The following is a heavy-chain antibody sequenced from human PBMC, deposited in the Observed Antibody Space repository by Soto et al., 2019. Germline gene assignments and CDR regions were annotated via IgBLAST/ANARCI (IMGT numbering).Heavy chain of an antibody. Sequence: TWGSLRLSCVASGFAFNEYWMHWIRQTAGKGLEWVARISDDGPRIDYADFVKGRCTIARDNVKNTLFLHMRSLRGEDTAVYYCTRGPRPSSTGTGGLWGRGALVTVAS. CDR3: TRGPRPSSTGTGGL. CDR2: ISDDGPRI. CDR1: GFAFNEYW. V-gene: IGHV3-74*01. J-gene: IGHJ4*02. D-gene: IGHD1-1*01.